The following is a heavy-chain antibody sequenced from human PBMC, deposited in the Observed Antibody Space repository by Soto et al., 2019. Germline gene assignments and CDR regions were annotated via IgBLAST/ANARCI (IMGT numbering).Heavy chain of an antibody. D-gene: IGHD1-26*01. Sequence: PGGSLRLAGTASGFTISSYDMHWVRQGPGKGLEWVSGIATTGDTYSPGSMKGRFTISRDNAKNSLYLQVNSLRAGDTAVYYCERGNSRLGRYYYAMDVWGQGTTVTVSS. CDR1: GFTISSYD. V-gene: IGHV3-13*01. CDR2: IATTGDT. J-gene: IGHJ6*02. CDR3: ERGNSRLGRYYYAMDV.